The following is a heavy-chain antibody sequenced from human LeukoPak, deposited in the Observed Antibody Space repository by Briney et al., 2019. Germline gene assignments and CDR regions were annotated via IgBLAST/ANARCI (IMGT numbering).Heavy chain of an antibody. CDR1: GGSISSGGYY. Sequence: PSQTLSLTCTVSGGSISSGGYYWSWIRQHPGKGLEWIGYIYYSGSTYYNPSLKSRVTISVDTSKNQFSLKLSSVTAADTAVYYCARDLSRRMATILTPANWFDPWGQGTLVTVSS. D-gene: IGHD5-24*01. CDR3: ARDLSRRMATILTPANWFDP. V-gene: IGHV4-31*03. CDR2: IYYSGST. J-gene: IGHJ5*02.